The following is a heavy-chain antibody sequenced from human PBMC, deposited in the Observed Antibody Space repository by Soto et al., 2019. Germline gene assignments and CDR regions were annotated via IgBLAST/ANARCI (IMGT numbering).Heavy chain of an antibody. CDR2: ISGYNGNT. CDR3: ARQGGFGEFDP. CDR1: GYTFTRYL. D-gene: IGHD3-10*01. Sequence: QVQLVQSGGEVKKPGASVKVSCKASGYTFTRYLITWVRQAPGQGPEWMGWISGYNGNTNYAQMLQGRVTMTTDTSTSTAYMELRSLRSDDTAVYYCARQGGFGEFDPWGQGTLVTVSS. V-gene: IGHV1-18*04. J-gene: IGHJ5*02.